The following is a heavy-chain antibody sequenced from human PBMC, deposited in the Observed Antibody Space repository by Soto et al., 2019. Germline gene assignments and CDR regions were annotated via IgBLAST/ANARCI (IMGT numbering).Heavy chain of an antibody. J-gene: IGHJ4*02. D-gene: IGHD3-22*01. V-gene: IGHV3-23*01. CDR3: ATIPGYYYDSTCYHFDY. CDR2: ISYGGGTT. CDR1: EFTFSNYA. Sequence: EVQLLESGGGLVQPGGSLRLSCAASEFTFSNYAMSWVRQAPGKGLEWVSAISYGGGTTYYADSVKGRFTISRDNSKNTLYLQMSSLRAEDTAVYYCATIPGYYYDSTCYHFDYWGQGTVVTVSS.